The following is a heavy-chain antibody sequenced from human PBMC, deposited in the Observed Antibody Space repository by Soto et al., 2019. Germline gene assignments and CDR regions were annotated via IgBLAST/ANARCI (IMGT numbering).Heavy chain of an antibody. V-gene: IGHV4-31*03. CDR3: GKSFFP. J-gene: IGHJ5*02. D-gene: IGHD3-10*01. Sequence: QVQLQESGPGLVKPSQTLSLTCTVSGGSISSGGYYWNWLRQHPGKGLEWIGYIYYLGSTYYNPPLKSRATLPPSPAKHQFTPELCSMEAADTGVFYQGKSFFPWGQGTPVPLPS. CDR1: GGSISSGGYY. CDR2: IYYLGST.